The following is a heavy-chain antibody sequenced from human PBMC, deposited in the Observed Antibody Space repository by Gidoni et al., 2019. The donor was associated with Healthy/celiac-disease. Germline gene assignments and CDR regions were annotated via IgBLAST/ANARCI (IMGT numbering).Heavy chain of an antibody. CDR2: IYYSGST. V-gene: IGHV4-30-4*01. J-gene: IGHJ6*03. D-gene: IGHD3-10*01. CDR3: ARAGYGSGSSSLIYYYYYMDV. Sequence: QVQLQDSGPGLVKPSQTLSLTCTVSGGSISSGDYYWSWIRQPPGKGREWIGYIYYSGSTYYNQSLKSRVTISVDTSKNQFSLKLSSVTAADTAVYYCARAGYGSGSSSLIYYYYYMDVWGKGTTVTVSS. CDR1: GGSISSGDYY.